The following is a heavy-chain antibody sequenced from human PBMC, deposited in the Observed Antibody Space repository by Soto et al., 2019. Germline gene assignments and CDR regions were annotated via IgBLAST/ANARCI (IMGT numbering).Heavy chain of an antibody. CDR2: IKEDGSEI. J-gene: IGHJ4*02. V-gene: IGHV3-7*01. D-gene: IGHD3-16*01. CDR3: ARDIGFDYVN. CDR1: GFNVMSYW. Sequence: GGSLRLSCAVSGFNVMSYWMSWVRQAPGKGLEWVASIKEDGSEIYYLHSVRGRFSISRDSAVNALHLTMNYLRAEDTGVYFCARDIGFDYVNCGQGTLVTVSS.